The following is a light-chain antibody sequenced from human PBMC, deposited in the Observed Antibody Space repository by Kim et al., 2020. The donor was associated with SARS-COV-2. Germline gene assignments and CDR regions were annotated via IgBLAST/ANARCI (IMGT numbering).Light chain of an antibody. CDR3: CSYGGTNWL. V-gene: IGLV2-11*01. CDR1: SSDIGTYNY. CDR2: DVT. Sequence: PGQTVTISCTGTSSDIGTYNYVSWYQHHPGKAPKLMIYDVTKRPSGVPDRFSGSKSGNTASLTISGLQAEDEAEYYCCSYGGTNWLFGGGTQLTVL. J-gene: IGLJ7*01.